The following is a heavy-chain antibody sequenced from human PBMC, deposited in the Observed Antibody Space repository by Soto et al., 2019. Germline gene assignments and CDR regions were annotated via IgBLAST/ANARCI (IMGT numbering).Heavy chain of an antibody. CDR3: ARIRDLRFFDWLYFDY. D-gene: IGHD3-9*01. J-gene: IGHJ4*02. CDR2: INPSGGST. Sequence: ASVKVSCKASGYTFTSYYMHWVRQAPGQGLEWMGIINPSGGSTSYAQKFQGRVTMTRDTSTGTVYMELSSLRSEDTAVYYCARIRDLRFFDWLYFDYSGQGTLDIVSS. CDR1: GYTFTSYY. V-gene: IGHV1-46*01.